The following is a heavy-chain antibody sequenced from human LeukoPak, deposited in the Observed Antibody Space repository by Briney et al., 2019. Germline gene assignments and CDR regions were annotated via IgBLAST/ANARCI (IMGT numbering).Heavy chain of an antibody. V-gene: IGHV3-7*01. J-gene: IGHJ1*01. CDR2: IDEAGKDR. CDR1: GFTFVDFY. CDR3: ARAPSEIGGYYPEYFRH. Sequence: PGGSLRLSCKASGFTFVDFYMSWVRQAPGKGLEWVANIDEAGKDRFYADSVKGRFTISRDNAKNTVSLQMNSLRAEDTGVYYCARAPSEIGGYYPEYFRHWGQGTLVTVSS. D-gene: IGHD3-22*01.